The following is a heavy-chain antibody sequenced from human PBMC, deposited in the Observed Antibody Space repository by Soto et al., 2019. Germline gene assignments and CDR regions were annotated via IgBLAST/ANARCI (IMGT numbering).Heavy chain of an antibody. CDR2: INAGNGNT. CDR1: GYTFTSYA. Sequence: ASVKVSCKASGYTFTSYAMHWVRQAPGQRLEWMGWINAGNGNTKYSQKFQGRVTITRDTSASTAYMELSSLRSEDTAVYYCARDILVVAAKYYYYGMDVWGQGTTVTVSS. V-gene: IGHV1-3*01. J-gene: IGHJ6*02. CDR3: ARDILVVAAKYYYYGMDV. D-gene: IGHD2-15*01.